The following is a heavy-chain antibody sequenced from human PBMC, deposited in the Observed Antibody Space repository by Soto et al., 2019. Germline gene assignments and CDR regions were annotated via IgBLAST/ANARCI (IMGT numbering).Heavy chain of an antibody. CDR2: INHSGST. J-gene: IGHJ6*04. Sequence: SETLSLTCAVYGGSFSGYYWSWIRQPPGKGLEWIGEINHSGSTNYNPSLRSRVTISVDTSKNQFSLKLSSVTAADTAVYYCAIAYHPHPPCSTDVCGKGTTDTGSS. CDR3: AIAYHPHPPCSTDV. V-gene: IGHV4-34*01. CDR1: GGSFSGYY. D-gene: IGHD2-15*01.